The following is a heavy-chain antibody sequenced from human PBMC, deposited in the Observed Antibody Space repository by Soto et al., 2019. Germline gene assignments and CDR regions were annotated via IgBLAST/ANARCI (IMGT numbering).Heavy chain of an antibody. Sequence: QVQLQESGPGLVKPSQTLSLTCTVSGGSISSGGYYWTWIRQHPGKGLEWIGYNYYSGITYYNPSFTSRVTILLDTSKNQFSLKLSSVTAADTAVYYCARGSSIAGLYYGMDVWGQGTTVTVSS. CDR3: ARGSSIAGLYYGMDV. V-gene: IGHV4-31*03. CDR1: GGSISSGGYY. CDR2: NYYSGIT. J-gene: IGHJ6*02. D-gene: IGHD6-6*01.